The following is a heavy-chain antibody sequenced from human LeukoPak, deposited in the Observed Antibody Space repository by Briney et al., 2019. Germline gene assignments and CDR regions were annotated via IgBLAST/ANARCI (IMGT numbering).Heavy chain of an antibody. CDR2: IYYSGST. J-gene: IGHJ4*02. CDR1: GGSISSSSYY. Sequence: SETLSLTCTVSGGSISSSSYYWGWIRQPPGKGLEWIGSIYYSGSTYQNPSLKSRVTISVDTSKNQFSLKLSSVTAADTAVYYCARIPTVTFFDYWGQGTLVTVSS. CDR3: ARIPTVTFFDY. V-gene: IGHV4-39*07. D-gene: IGHD4-17*01.